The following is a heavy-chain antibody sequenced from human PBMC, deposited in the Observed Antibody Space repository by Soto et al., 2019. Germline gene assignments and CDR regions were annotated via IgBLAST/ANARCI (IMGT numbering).Heavy chain of an antibody. Sequence: QVQLVQSGAEVKKPGSSVKVSCKASGGTFSTYAVSWVRQAPGQGLEWMVAIIPMSNTANYAQNFRDRVIFSADESTITAYMGLSSLRSEDTAVYYCAMRGDCISDGGKRVYYGMDVWGHGTTVTVAS. D-gene: IGHD2-21*01. CDR3: AMRGDCISDGGKRVYYGMDV. CDR2: IIPMSNTA. CDR1: GGTFSTYA. J-gene: IGHJ6*02. V-gene: IGHV1-69*12.